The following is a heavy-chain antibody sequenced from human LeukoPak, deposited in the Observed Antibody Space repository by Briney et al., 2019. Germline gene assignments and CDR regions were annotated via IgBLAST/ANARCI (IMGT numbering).Heavy chain of an antibody. CDR3: ARQYSSSSPDMDV. Sequence: GESLKISCKGSGYSFSSHWIGWVRHMPGKGLEWMGIIYPGDSDTRYSPSFQGQVTISADKSSSTAYLQWSSLKASDTAMYYCARQYSSSSPDMDVWGKGTTVTVSS. J-gene: IGHJ6*03. V-gene: IGHV5-51*01. CDR1: GYSFSSHW. D-gene: IGHD6-6*01. CDR2: IYPGDSDT.